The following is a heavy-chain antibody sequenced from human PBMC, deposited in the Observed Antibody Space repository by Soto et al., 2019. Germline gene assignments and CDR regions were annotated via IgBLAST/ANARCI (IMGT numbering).Heavy chain of an antibody. Sequence: EVQLVESGGGLVKPGGSLRLSCAASRFIFSSYNMNWVRQAPGKGLEWLSSISSSSRYIYYAGSLKGRFTISRAHAKKLLYPQVTRLTAEDTAVYYCARRDYYYGMDVLGQGTTVTGSS. CDR1: RFIFSSYN. V-gene: IGHV3-21*01. CDR2: ISSSSRYI. J-gene: IGHJ6*02. CDR3: ARRDYYYGMDV.